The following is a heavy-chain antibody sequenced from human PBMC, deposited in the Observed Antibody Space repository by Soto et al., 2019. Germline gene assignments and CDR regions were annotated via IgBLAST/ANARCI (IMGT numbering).Heavy chain of an antibody. CDR3: ARVEDYFDSSGYAH. V-gene: IGHV1-18*04. D-gene: IGHD3-22*01. J-gene: IGHJ4*02. Sequence: VASVKVSCKASGYTFSSYGVTWVRQAPGHGLEWMGWISAYNGNIVYAEKFQGRVTMTTDTSTSTAYVEVRSLSSDDTAVYYCARVEDYFDSSGYAHWGQGTLVTVSS. CDR2: ISAYNGNI. CDR1: GYTFSSYG.